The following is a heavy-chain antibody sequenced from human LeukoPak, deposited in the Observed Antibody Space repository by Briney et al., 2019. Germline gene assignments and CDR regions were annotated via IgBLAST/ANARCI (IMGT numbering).Heavy chain of an antibody. D-gene: IGHD1-26*01. V-gene: IGHV4-4*07. CDR3: ARERQSGSYYYGMDV. CDR2: IYTSGST. J-gene: IGHJ6*02. Sequence: PSETLSLTCTVSGGSISSYYWSWIRQPAGKGLEWIGRIYTSGSTNYNPSLKSRVTISVDTSKNQFSLKLSSVTAADTAVYYCARERQSGSYYYGMDVWGQGTTVTVSS. CDR1: GGSISSYY.